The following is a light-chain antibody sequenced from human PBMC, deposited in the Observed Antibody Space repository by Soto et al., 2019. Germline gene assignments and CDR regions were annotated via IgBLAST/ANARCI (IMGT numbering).Light chain of an antibody. CDR3: QQYDDWPPWT. V-gene: IGKV3-15*01. J-gene: IGKJ1*01. CDR2: GAS. Sequence: IVMTQSPASLSASPGERAALSCRASQGVSTNLAWYQQKPGQAPRLLIYGASTRATGIPVRFSGSGSGTDFTLTISGLRSEDFAVYYCQQYDDWPPWTFGQGTKVEIK. CDR1: QGVSTN.